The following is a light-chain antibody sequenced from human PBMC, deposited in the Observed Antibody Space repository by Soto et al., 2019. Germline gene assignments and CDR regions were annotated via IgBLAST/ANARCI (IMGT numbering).Light chain of an antibody. J-gene: IGLJ1*01. CDR2: RNY. Sequence: QSVLSQSPSASGTPGQRVTISCSGSSSNIGSNYVFWYQQLPGTAPKVLIYRNYQRPSGVPDRFSGSKSGSSASLAISGLRSEDEADYFCSSYTSSSSVVFGTGTKVTVL. CDR3: SSYTSSSSVV. CDR1: SSNIGSNY. V-gene: IGLV1-47*01.